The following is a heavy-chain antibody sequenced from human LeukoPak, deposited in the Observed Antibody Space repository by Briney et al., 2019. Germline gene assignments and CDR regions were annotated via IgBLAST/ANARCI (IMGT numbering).Heavy chain of an antibody. CDR1: GYSISSGYY. CDR2: IYHSGIT. CDR3: ASNLYGSGNYFAY. J-gene: IGHJ4*02. V-gene: IGHV4-38-2*02. Sequence: PSETLSLTCSVSGYSISSGYYWGWIRQPPGKGLEWIGIIYHSGITYYNPSLKSRVTISVDTSKNQFSLKLSSVTAADTAVYYCASNLYGSGNYFAYWGRGTLVTVSS. D-gene: IGHD3-10*01.